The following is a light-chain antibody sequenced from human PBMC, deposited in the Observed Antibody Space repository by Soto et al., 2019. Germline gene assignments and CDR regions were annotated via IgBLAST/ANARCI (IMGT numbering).Light chain of an antibody. CDR3: QKFDTAPFT. CDR1: QGISNY. V-gene: IGKV1-27*01. J-gene: IGKJ5*01. CDR2: AAS. Sequence: DVQMTQSPSSLSASVGDRVTITCRASQGISNYLAWYQHKPGKVPNLLIYAASSLHSGVPSRFRGSGSGAESTLTITSLQPEDVATYYCQKFDTAPFTFGQGTRLEIK.